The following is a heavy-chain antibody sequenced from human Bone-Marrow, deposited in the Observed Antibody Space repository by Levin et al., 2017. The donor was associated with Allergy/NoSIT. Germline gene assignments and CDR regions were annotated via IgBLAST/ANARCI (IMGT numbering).Heavy chain of an antibody. CDR3: AKDRHVGITMVRGALRHYYMDV. D-gene: IGHD3-10*01. Sequence: GGSLRLSCAASGFTFSSYGMHWVRQAPGKGLEWVAVISYDGSNKYYADSVKGRFTISRDNSKNTLYLQMNSLRAEDTAVYYCAKDRHVGITMVRGALRHYYMDVWGKGTTVTVSS. J-gene: IGHJ6*03. CDR2: ISYDGSNK. CDR1: GFTFSSYG. V-gene: IGHV3-30*18.